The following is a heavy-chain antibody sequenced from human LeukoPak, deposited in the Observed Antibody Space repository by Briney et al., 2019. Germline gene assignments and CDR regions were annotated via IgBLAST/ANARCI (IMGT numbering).Heavy chain of an antibody. V-gene: IGHV3-11*01. Sequence: GGSLILSCAASGFTFSDYYMSWIRQAPGKGLEWIPYISSSGSTKYNAESVKGRFTISRDNAKNSLYLQMSSLRAEDTAVYYCARVKGVYAIDYWGQGTLVTVSS. CDR2: ISSSGSTK. CDR1: GFTFSDYY. D-gene: IGHD2-8*01. CDR3: ARVKGVYAIDY. J-gene: IGHJ4*02.